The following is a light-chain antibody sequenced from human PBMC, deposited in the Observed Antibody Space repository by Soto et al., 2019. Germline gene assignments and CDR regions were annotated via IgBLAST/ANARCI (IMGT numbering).Light chain of an antibody. CDR3: QQYDGSPFT. CDR2: GTS. CDR1: QSVSSKY. Sequence: EIVLTQSPGTLSLSPGERATLSCRASQSVSSKYLGWYQQKPGQAPRVLIYGTSIRASGVPERFSGGGYGTDFTLTIRSLQSEDFAVYYCQQYDGSPFTFGPGTKVDFK. J-gene: IGKJ3*01. V-gene: IGKV3-20*01.